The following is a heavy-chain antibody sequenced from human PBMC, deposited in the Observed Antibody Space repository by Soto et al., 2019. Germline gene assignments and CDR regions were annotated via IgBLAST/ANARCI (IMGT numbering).Heavy chain of an antibody. CDR3: VRPLPSGQTHARDV. J-gene: IGHJ6*02. D-gene: IGHD3-10*01. CDR1: GLPVAGSY. CDR2: IYNDGTT. V-gene: IGHV3-53*01. Sequence: GGSLRLSCVASGLPVAGSYMAWVRQAPGKGLEWASVIYNDGTTYYSQSVEGRFTISRDTSKNNLYLQMDRLRDEGTAVYYCVRPLPSGQTHARDVWGQGTTVTVSS.